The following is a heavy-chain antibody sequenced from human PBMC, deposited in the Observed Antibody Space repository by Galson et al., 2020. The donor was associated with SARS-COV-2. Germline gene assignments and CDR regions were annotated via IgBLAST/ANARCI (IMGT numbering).Heavy chain of an antibody. CDR3: AKDDPMIVDYYYDYYGMDV. CDR2: ISYDGSNK. D-gene: IGHD3-22*01. CDR1: GFTFSSYG. V-gene: IGHV3-30*18. J-gene: IGHJ6*02. Sequence: GVSLSLSCAASGFTFSSYGMHWVRQAPGKGLEWVAVISYDGSNKYYADSVKGRFTISRDNSKNTLYLQMNSLRAEDTAVYYCAKDDPMIVDYYYDYYGMDVWGQGTTVTVSS.